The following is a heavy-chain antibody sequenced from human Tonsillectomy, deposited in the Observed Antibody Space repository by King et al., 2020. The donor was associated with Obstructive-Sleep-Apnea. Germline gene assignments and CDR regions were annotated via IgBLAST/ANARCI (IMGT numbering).Heavy chain of an antibody. Sequence: VQLQESGPGLVKPSETLSLTCSVSGDSISHYYWSWIRQSPGKGLEWIGYIYYLGSTNYNRSLKSRVTISLDSSKKQFSLHLTSVTAAATAVYFCARRGPGYFDYWGPGTLVTVSS. J-gene: IGHJ4*02. CDR3: ARRGPGYFDY. CDR1: GDSISHYY. CDR2: IYYLGST. V-gene: IGHV4-59*08.